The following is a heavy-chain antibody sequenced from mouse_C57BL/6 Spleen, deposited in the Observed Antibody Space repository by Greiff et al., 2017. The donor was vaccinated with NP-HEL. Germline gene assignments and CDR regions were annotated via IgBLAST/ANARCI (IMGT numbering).Heavy chain of an antibody. J-gene: IGHJ3*01. V-gene: IGHV5-6*01. CDR3: ARESYYYGSSYVDWFAY. Sequence: EVKLVESGGDLVKPGGSLKLSCAASGFTFSSYGMSWVRQTPDKRLEWVATISSGGSYTYYPDSVKGRFTISRDNAKNTLYLQMSSMKSEDTAMYYCARESYYYGSSYVDWFAYWGQGTLVTVSA. D-gene: IGHD1-1*01. CDR1: GFTFSSYG. CDR2: ISSGGSYT.